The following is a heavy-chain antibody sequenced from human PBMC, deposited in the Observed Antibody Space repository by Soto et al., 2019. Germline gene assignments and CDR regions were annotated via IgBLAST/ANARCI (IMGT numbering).Heavy chain of an antibody. V-gene: IGHV1-69*13. CDR2: IIPIFGTA. Sequence: SVKVSCKASGGTFSSYAISWVRQAPGQGLEWMGGIIPIFGTANYAQKFQGRVTITADESTSTAYMELSSLRSEDTAVYYCAVTKRMSYCSSTSCYMVLGWFDPWGQGTLVTVSS. CDR3: AVTKRMSYCSSTSCYMVLGWFDP. CDR1: GGTFSSYA. D-gene: IGHD2-2*01. J-gene: IGHJ5*02.